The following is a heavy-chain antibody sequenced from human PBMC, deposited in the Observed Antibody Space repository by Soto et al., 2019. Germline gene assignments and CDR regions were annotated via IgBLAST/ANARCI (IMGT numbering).Heavy chain of an antibody. D-gene: IGHD3-10*01. V-gene: IGHV1-8*01. Sequence: QVQLVXSXXXXKXXXXXXXXSXXXSGYTFTSYDXNWVXXATGQXLGWMGWMNPNSGNTGYAQKFQGRVTMTRNTSISTAYMELSSLRSEDTAVYYCAITHLRFGEHHYWGQGTLVTVSS. CDR2: MNPNSGNT. J-gene: IGHJ4*02. CDR1: GYTFTSYD. CDR3: AITHLRFGEHHY.